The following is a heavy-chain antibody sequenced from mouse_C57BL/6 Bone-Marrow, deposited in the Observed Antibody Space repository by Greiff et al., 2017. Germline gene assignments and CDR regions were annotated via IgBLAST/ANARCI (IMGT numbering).Heavy chain of an antibody. V-gene: IGHV10-3*01. CDR1: GFTFNTYA. Sequence: GGGLVQPNGSLKLSCAASGFTFNTYAMHWVRHAPGKGLEWVARIRCKSSNYATYYADSVKDIYTITRDDSQSMLFLQMNTLKSDDTTMYYSVRGPGDYWGQGTSVTVSS. CDR3: VRGPGDY. CDR2: IRCKSSNYAT. J-gene: IGHJ4*01.